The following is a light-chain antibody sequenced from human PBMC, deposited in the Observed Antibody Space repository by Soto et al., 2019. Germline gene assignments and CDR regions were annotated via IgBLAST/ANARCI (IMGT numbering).Light chain of an antibody. CDR3: QQYGSSPWT. J-gene: IGKJ1*01. Sequence: IVLTQSPGSLSLSSGERATLSCRASHSVSSSNLAWYQQKPGQAPRLLIYSASTRASGIPDRFSGSGSGTDFKFTISILEPEDLAVYHCQQYGSSPWTFGQGTKGEIK. V-gene: IGKV3-20*01. CDR2: SAS. CDR1: HSVSSSN.